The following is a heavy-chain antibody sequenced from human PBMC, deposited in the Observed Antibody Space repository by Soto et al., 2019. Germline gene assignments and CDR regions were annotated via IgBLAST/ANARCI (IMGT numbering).Heavy chain of an antibody. J-gene: IGHJ4*02. D-gene: IGHD3-3*01. V-gene: IGHV4-30-4*01. CDR3: AREQTLLRFLDY. Sequence: SETLSLTCTVSGGSISSGDYYWSWIRQPPGKGLEWIGYIYYSGSTYYNPSLKSRVTISVDTSKNQFSLKLSSVTAADTAVYYCAREQTLLRFLDYWGQGTLVTVSS. CDR1: GGSISSGDYY. CDR2: IYYSGST.